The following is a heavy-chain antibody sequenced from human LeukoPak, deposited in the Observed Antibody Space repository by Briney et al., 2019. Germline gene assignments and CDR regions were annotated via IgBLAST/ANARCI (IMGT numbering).Heavy chain of an antibody. V-gene: IGHV5-51*07. CDR3: ARDNSNYFDY. CDR1: GYSFSTFW. J-gene: IGHJ4*02. D-gene: IGHD4-11*01. Sequence: GESRKISCNGSGYSFSTFWIGWVHQMPGKGLEWMGIIYPGDSDTRYSPSFQGQVTISADKSISTAYLQWSSLKASDTAMYYCARDNSNYFDYWGQGTLVTVSS. CDR2: IYPGDSDT.